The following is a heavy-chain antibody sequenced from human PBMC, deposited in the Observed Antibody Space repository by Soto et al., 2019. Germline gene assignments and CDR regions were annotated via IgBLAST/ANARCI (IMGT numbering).Heavy chain of an antibody. CDR2: ISGSGGST. CDR3: AKYHSAHGSALNGHWFDP. J-gene: IGHJ5*02. D-gene: IGHD2-15*01. V-gene: IGHV3-23*01. Sequence: GGSLRLSCAASGFTFSSYAMSWVRQAPGKGLEWVSAISGSGGSTYYADSVKGRFTISRDNSKNTLYLQMNSLRAEDTAVYYCAKYHSAHGSALNGHWFDPWGQGTLVTVSS. CDR1: GFTFSSYA.